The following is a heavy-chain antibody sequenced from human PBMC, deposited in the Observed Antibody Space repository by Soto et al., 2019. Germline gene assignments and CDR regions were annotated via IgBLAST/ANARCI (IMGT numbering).Heavy chain of an antibody. Sequence: PSETLSLTCTVSGDSMSSSNYHWGWIRQPPGKGLEWIGSIYYSGSTYYNPSLKSRVTISIDTSKNQFSLKLTSVTAADTAVYYCAREPSTVTTLWWFDPWGQGTLVTVSS. J-gene: IGHJ5*02. CDR3: AREPSTVTTLWWFDP. D-gene: IGHD4-17*01. CDR2: IYYSGST. CDR1: GDSMSSSNYH. V-gene: IGHV4-39*02.